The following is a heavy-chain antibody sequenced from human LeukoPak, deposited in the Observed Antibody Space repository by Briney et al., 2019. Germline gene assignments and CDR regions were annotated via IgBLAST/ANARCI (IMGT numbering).Heavy chain of an antibody. J-gene: IGHJ4*02. CDR2: ISAYNGNT. CDR3: ARDPPGRRGYSYGPPPNLDY. CDR1: GYTFTSYG. V-gene: IGHV1-18*01. Sequence: EASVKVSCKASGYTFTSYGISWVRQAPGQGLEWMGWISAYNGNTNYAQKLQGRVTMTTDTSTSTAYMELRSLRSDDTAVYYCARDPPGRRGYSYGPPPNLDYWGQGTLVTVSS. D-gene: IGHD5-18*01.